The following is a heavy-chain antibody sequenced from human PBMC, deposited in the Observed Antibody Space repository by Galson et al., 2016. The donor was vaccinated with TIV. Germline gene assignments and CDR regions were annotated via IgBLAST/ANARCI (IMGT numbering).Heavy chain of an antibody. J-gene: IGHJ4*02. CDR2: IDWDDDK. CDR1: GFSLTTGGMR. D-gene: IGHD4-11*01. V-gene: IGHV2-70*04. Sequence: PALVKPTPTLTLTCSFSGFSLTTGGMRVSWIRQPPGKALEWLARIDWDDDKFYSTSLRTRLTISKDTSKNQVVLTMTNMDPVDTATYYCAHHDYNNFFAYWGQGTLVTVSS. CDR3: AHHDYNNFFAY.